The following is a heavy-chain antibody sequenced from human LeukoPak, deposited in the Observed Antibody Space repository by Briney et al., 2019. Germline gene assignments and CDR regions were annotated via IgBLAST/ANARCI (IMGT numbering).Heavy chain of an antibody. CDR1: GGYFSGFY. D-gene: IGHD3-9*01. CDR3: AKGKAGHYHSVTDEYYYYMDV. J-gene: IGHJ6*03. CDR2: ISYSGST. V-gene: IGHV4-34*01. Sequence: PSETLSLTCVVDGGYFSGFYWTWIRQAPGKGLEWIGEISYSGSTKYNPSLKSRATIEVDTPKKQISLNLSSLTAADTAVYYCAKGKAGHYHSVTDEYYYYMDVWGKGTTVIVSS.